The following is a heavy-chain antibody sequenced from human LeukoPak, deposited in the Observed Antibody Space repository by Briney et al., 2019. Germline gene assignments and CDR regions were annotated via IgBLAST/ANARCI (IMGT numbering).Heavy chain of an antibody. CDR3: ARDRITRVGATLHNWFDP. Sequence: ASVKVSCNASGYTFTGYYMHWVRQAPAQGLELMGWINPNSGGTNYAQKFQGRVTMTRDTSISTAYMDLSRLRSDDTAVYYCARDRITRVGATLHNWFDPWGQGTLVTVSS. V-gene: IGHV1-2*02. D-gene: IGHD1-26*01. J-gene: IGHJ5*02. CDR2: INPNSGGT. CDR1: GYTFTGYY.